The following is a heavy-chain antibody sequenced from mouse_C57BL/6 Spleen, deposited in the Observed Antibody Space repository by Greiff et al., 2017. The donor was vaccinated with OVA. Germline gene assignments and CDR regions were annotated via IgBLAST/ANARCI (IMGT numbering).Heavy chain of an antibody. D-gene: IGHD2-12*01. J-gene: IGHJ1*03. Sequence: EVQGVESGAGLVKPGGSLKLSCAASGFTFSSYAMSWVRQTPEKRLEWVAYISSGGDYIYYADTVKGRFTISRDNARNTLYLQMSSLKSEDTAMYYCAREGAYYSRYFDVWGTGTTVTVSS. CDR2: ISSGGDYI. CDR3: AREGAYYSRYFDV. CDR1: GFTFSSYA. V-gene: IGHV5S21*01.